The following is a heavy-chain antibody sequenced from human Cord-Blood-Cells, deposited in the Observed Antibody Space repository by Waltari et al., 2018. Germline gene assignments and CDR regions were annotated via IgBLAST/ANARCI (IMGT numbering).Heavy chain of an antibody. J-gene: IGHJ4*02. CDR3: ARRSSSSALDY. Sequence: QLQLQESGPGLVKPSETLSLTCTVSGGSISSSSYYWGWIRQPPGKGLEWIGSIYYSGSTYYHPSLKSRVTISVDTSKNQFSLKLSSVTAADTAVYYCARRSSSSALDYWGQGTLVTVSS. CDR1: GGSISSSSYY. D-gene: IGHD6-6*01. CDR2: IYYSGST. V-gene: IGHV4-39*01.